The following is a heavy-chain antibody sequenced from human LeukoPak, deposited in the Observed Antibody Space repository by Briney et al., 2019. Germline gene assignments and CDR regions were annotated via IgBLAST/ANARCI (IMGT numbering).Heavy chain of an antibody. Sequence: GGSLRLSCAASGFIFSSYGMHWVRQAPGKGLEWVAFIRYDGSNTYYADSVKGRFTISRDNSKNTLYLQMNSLRAEDTAVYYCAKSESWDTAMVTGYWGQGTLVTVSS. CDR2: IRYDGSNT. CDR1: GFIFSSYG. V-gene: IGHV3-30*02. J-gene: IGHJ4*02. CDR3: AKSESWDTAMVTGY. D-gene: IGHD5-18*01.